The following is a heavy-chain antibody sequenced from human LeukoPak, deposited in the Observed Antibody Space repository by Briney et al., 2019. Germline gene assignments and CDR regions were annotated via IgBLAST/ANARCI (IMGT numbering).Heavy chain of an antibody. CDR1: GGSFSGYY. Sequence: PSETLSLTCAVYGGSFSGYYWSWIRQPPGKGLEGVGEINHSGSTNYNPSVKRRVTISVDTSKNQFSLKLSSVTAADTAVYYCARGGEGWWMVATAALDYWGQGTLVTVSS. V-gene: IGHV4-34*01. CDR3: ARGGEGWWMVATAALDY. D-gene: IGHD5-12*01. J-gene: IGHJ4*02. CDR2: INHSGST.